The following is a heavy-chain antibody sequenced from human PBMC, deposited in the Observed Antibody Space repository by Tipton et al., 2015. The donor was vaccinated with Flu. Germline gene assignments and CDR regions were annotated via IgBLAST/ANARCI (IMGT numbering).Heavy chain of an antibody. CDR2: INHSGSG. J-gene: IGHJ4*02. CDR1: GGSFSGYY. D-gene: IGHD5-12*01. V-gene: IGHV4-34*01. Sequence: TLSLTCAVYGGSFSGYYWTWIRQPPGKGLEWIGEINHSGSGNYNPSLKSRLIISVDTSKNQFSLKLNSVTAADTAVYYCARGSGNANTYFDSWGQGTLVTVS. CDR3: ARGSGNANTYFDS.